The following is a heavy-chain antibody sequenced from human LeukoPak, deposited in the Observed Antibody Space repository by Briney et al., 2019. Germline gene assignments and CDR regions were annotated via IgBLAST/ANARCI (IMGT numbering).Heavy chain of an antibody. CDR1: GYTFTGYY. V-gene: IGHV1-2*06. CDR2: INPNSGGT. Sequence: ASVKVSCKASGYTFTGYYMHWVRQAPGQGLEWMGRINPNSGGTNYAQKFQGRVTMTRDTSISTAYLELSRLRSDDTAVYYYARVGYCSSTSCRLLYYYGMDVWGQGTTVTVSS. CDR3: ARVGYCSSTSCRLLYYYGMDV. J-gene: IGHJ6*02. D-gene: IGHD2-2*03.